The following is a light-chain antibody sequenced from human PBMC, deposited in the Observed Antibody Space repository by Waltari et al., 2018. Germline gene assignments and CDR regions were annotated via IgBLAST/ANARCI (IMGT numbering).Light chain of an antibody. V-gene: IGLV2-11*01. Sequence: QSALTQPRSVSGSPGPSVTISCTGTSSDVGGSTSVSWYQHHPGKAPKLIIYDVTKWPSGVPDRFSASKSDNTASLTISGLQAEDEADYYCCSYAGSITFWVFGGGTKLTVL. CDR2: DVT. J-gene: IGLJ3*02. CDR1: SSDVGGSTS. CDR3: CSYAGSITFWV.